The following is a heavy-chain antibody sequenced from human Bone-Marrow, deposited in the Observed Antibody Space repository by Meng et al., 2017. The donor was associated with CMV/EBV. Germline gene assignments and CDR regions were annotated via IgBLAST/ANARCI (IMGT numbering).Heavy chain of an antibody. D-gene: IGHD2-2*01. CDR3: ARRYCSSTSCHDAFDI. CDR2: ISWNSGSI. J-gene: IGHJ3*02. CDR1: GFTVSSNY. Sequence: SLKISCAASGFTVSSNYMSWVRQAPGKGLEWVSGISWNSGSIGYADSVKGRFTISRDNAKNSLYLQMNSLRAEDTALYYCARRYCSSTSCHDAFDIWGQGTMVTVSS. V-gene: IGHV3-9*01.